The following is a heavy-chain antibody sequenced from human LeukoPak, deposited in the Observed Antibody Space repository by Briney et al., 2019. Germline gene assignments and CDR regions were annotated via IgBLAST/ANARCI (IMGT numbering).Heavy chain of an antibody. Sequence: GGSLRLSCATSRFTFSSYGMHWVRHAPDKGLEWVAVISYDGSNRFYADSVKGRFTISRDNSKNSVYLQLNSLRPEDTAMYYSVSMVRGIGYWGQGALVTVSS. CDR3: VSMVRGIGY. D-gene: IGHD3-10*01. V-gene: IGHV3-30*03. CDR2: ISYDGSNR. CDR1: RFTFSSYG. J-gene: IGHJ4*02.